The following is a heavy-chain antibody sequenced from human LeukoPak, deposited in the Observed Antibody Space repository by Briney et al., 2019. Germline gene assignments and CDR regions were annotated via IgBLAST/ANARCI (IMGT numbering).Heavy chain of an antibody. CDR2: INQDGSEK. CDR1: GFTFTNYW. Sequence: GGSLRLSCAASGFTFTNYWMSWVRQAPGKGLEWVAHINQDGSEKYYVDSVKGRFTISRDNAENSLYLQMNSLRADDTAVYYFAKFSSTRNFDHWGQGTLVTVSS. D-gene: IGHD6-6*01. J-gene: IGHJ4*02. V-gene: IGHV3-7*02. CDR3: AKFSSTRNFDH.